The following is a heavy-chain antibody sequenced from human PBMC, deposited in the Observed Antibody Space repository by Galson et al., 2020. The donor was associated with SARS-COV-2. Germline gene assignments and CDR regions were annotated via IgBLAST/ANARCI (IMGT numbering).Heavy chain of an antibody. CDR1: DVSMTSYY. Sequence: ETSETLSLTCSVSDVSMTSYYWSWIRQPPGKGLEWIGYISYSGSTNYNPSLRSRVTILVDLSKNQFSLKLSSVTAADTAVYYCARDPAPLCSDNYYYGMDVWGRGTTMTVSS. CDR3: ARDPAPLCSDNYYYGMDV. CDR2: ISYSGST. J-gene: IGHJ6*02. D-gene: IGHD2-2*01. V-gene: IGHV4-59*01.